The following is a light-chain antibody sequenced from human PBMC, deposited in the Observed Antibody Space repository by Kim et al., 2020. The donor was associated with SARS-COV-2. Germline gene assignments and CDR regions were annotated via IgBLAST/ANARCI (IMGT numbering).Light chain of an antibody. CDR2: GVT. Sequence: QSITISCTGTSSDVGANNFVSWYQQHPGKVPKLMIYGVTNRPSGVSYRFSGSKSGNTASLTISGLQAEDEADYYCGSFRSSTDSYVFGTGTKVTVL. J-gene: IGLJ1*01. CDR3: GSFRSSTDSYV. V-gene: IGLV2-14*03. CDR1: SSDVGANNF.